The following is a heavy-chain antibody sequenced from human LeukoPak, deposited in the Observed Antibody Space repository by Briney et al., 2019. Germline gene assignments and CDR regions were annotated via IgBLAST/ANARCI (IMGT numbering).Heavy chain of an antibody. CDR1: GYSFNSHH. V-gene: IGHV1-46*02. CDR2: KFSHDGTT. J-gene: IGHJ6*02. D-gene: IGHD3-10*01. Sequence: GASVKVSCKTSGYSFNSHHVHWVRQAPGQGLEWMGVKFSHDGTTSYTQNFQGRLTMTRDTSTSTVYMELSNLRSEDTAVYYCARDSGNFHYDMDVWGQGTTVIVSS. CDR3: ARDSGNFHYDMDV.